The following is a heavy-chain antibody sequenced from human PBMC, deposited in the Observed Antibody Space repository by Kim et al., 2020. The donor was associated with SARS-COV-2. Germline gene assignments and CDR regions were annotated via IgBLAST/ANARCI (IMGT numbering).Heavy chain of an antibody. V-gene: IGHV4-34*01. CDR1: GGSFSAYY. J-gene: IGHJ5*02. D-gene: IGHD2-15*01. Sequence: SETLSLTCAVYGGSFSAYYWSWIRQPPGNGLEWIGEINHSANTYYNPSLKSRVTISVDMSKTQFSLKLNSVTAADTAVYYCARVKGWSNWFEPWGQGTL. CDR2: INHSANT. CDR3: ARVKGWSNWFEP.